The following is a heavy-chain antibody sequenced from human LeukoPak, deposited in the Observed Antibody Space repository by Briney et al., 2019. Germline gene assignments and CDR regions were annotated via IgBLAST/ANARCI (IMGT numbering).Heavy chain of an antibody. V-gene: IGHV1-8*01. CDR2: MNPNSGNT. CDR3: ARDGTRLVYASY. Sequence: ASVKVSCKASGYTFTSYDINWVRQATGQGLEWMGWMNPNSGNTGYAQKFQGRVTMTRNTSISTAYMELRSLRSDDTAVYYCARDGTRLVYASYWGQGTLVTVSS. CDR1: GYTFTSYD. J-gene: IGHJ4*02. D-gene: IGHD2-8*01.